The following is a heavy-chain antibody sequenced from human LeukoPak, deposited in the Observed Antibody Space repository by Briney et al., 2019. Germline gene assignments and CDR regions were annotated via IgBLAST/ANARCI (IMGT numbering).Heavy chain of an antibody. V-gene: IGHV3-13*01. CDR1: GFTFSSYD. J-gene: IGHJ3*02. Sequence: GGSLRLSCAASGFTFSSYDMHWVRQATGKGLEWVSAIGTAGDTYYPGSVKGRFTISRENAKNSLYLQMNSLRAGDTAVYYCARGSMITSPEAFDIWGQGTMVTVSS. CDR2: IGTAGDT. CDR3: ARGSMITSPEAFDI. D-gene: IGHD3-16*01.